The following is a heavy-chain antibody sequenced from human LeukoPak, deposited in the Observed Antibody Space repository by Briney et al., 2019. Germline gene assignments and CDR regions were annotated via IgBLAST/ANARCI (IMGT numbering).Heavy chain of an antibody. J-gene: IGHJ6*02. D-gene: IGHD2-2*01. CDR1: GFTFSSYW. CDR2: INSDGSST. V-gene: IGHV3-74*01. Sequence: PGRSLRLSCAASGFTFSSYWMHWVRQAPGKGLVWVSRINSDGSSTSYADSVKGRFTISRDNAKNTLYLQMNSLRAEDTAVYYCARLKDCSSTSCWYYYYYYGMDVWGQGTTVTVSS. CDR3: ARLKDCSSTSCWYYYYYYGMDV.